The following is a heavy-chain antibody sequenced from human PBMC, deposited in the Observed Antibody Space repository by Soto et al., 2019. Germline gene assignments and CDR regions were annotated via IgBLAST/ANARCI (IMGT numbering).Heavy chain of an antibody. CDR2: INGARSTT. D-gene: IGHD6-19*01. Sequence: EVQLVESGGGLVQPGGSLRLSCAASGFTFSGDWAHWFRQAPGKGLVSASRINGARSTTRNAYSVKGRFTISRDNAKNTLYLQMNSLRAEDTAVYYGVRVKETSGWGAFDYWGPGTLVTVSS. V-gene: IGHV3-74*01. CDR3: VRVKETSGWGAFDY. CDR1: GFTFSGDW. J-gene: IGHJ4*02.